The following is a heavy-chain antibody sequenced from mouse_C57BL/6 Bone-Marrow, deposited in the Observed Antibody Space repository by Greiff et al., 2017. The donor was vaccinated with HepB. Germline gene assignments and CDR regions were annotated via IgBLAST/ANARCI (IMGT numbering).Heavy chain of an antibody. D-gene: IGHD1-1*02. J-gene: IGHJ2*01. Sequence: VQLQQSGAELVRPGASVKLSCTASGFNIKDDYMHWVKQRPEQGLEWIGWIDPENGDTEYASKFQGKATITADTSSNTAYLQLSSLTSEDTAVYYCTTGGNRGYFDYWGQGTTLTVSS. V-gene: IGHV14-4*01. CDR3: TTGGNRGYFDY. CDR1: GFNIKDDY. CDR2: IDPENGDT.